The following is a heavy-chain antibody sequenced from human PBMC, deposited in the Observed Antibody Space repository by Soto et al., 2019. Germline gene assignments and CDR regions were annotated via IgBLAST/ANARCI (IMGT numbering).Heavy chain of an antibody. J-gene: IGHJ4*02. CDR3: ARGRHGDY. CDR2: FSDHNGNT. CDR1: GYAFTTYG. V-gene: IGHV1-18*01. Sequence: QVHLVQSGAEVKKPGASVKVSCQGSGYAFTTYGITWVRQAPGQGLEWMGWFSDHNGNTNYAQKLQGRVTVTRDTSTSTAYMELSSRRYDHTAVYYCARGRHGDYWGQGALVTVSS.